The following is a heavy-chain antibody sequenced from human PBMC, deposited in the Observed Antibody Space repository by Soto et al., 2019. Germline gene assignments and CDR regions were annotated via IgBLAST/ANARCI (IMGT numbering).Heavy chain of an antibody. Sequence: QVQLVESGGGVVQPGRSLRLSCAASGFTFSSYAMHWVRQAPGKGLEWVAVISYDGSNKYYADSVKGRFTISRDNSKNTLYLQMNSLRAEDTAVYYCARDVSIYDSSGYFQHWGQGTLDTVSS. D-gene: IGHD3-22*01. CDR3: ARDVSIYDSSGYFQH. V-gene: IGHV3-30-3*01. CDR2: ISYDGSNK. CDR1: GFTFSSYA. J-gene: IGHJ1*01.